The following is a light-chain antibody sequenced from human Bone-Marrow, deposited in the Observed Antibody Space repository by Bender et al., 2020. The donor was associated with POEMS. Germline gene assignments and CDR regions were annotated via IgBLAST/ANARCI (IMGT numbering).Light chain of an antibody. Sequence: QSVLTQPPSASGTPGQSVIISCSGTDSNFGGNNVNCYQQLPRTAPKLLIYSANQRPSGVPDRFSGSKSGTSASLAITGLQAEDEADYYCQSYDSSLIGWVIGGGTKLTGL. CDR2: SAN. CDR1: DSNFGGNN. CDR3: QSYDSSLIGWV. J-gene: IGLJ3*02. V-gene: IGLV1-44*01.